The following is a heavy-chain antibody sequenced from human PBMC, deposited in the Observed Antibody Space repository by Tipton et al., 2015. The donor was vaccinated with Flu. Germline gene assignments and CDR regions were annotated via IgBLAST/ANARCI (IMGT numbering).Heavy chain of an antibody. D-gene: IGHD3-22*01. V-gene: IGHV4-59*01. CDR2: IYYSGST. J-gene: IGHJ4*02. CDR3: AREADSSGYYPFDY. CDR1: GGSISSYY. Sequence: TLSLTCTVSGGSISSYYWSWIRQPPGKGLEWIGYIYYSGSTNYNPSLKSRVTISVDTSKNQFSLKLSSVTAADTAVYYCAREADSSGYYPFDYWGQGTLATVSS.